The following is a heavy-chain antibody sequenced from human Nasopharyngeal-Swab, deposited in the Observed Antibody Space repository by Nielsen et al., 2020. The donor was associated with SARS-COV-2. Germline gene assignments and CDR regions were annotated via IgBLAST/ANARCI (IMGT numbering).Heavy chain of an antibody. J-gene: IGHJ6*03. V-gene: IGHV4-4*02. D-gene: IGHD3-22*01. CDR2: IYHSGST. CDR1: GGSISSSNW. CDR3: ARAQPDSSGYFIGYYYYYMDV. Sequence: SETLSLTCAVSGGSISSSNWWSWVRQPPGKGLEWIGEIYHSGSTNYNPSLKSRATISVDKSKNQFSLKLSSVTAADTAVYYCARAQPDSSGYFIGYYYYYMDVWGKGTTVTVSS.